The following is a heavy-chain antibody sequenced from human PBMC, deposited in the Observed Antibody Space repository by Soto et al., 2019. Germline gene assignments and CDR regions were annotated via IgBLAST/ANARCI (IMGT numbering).Heavy chain of an antibody. CDR3: AKGRSYYYYYGVDV. J-gene: IGHJ6*02. CDR1: GFTYSTYT. Sequence: PGGSLRLSCAASGFTYSTYTMHWVRQAPGKGLEWVAVISYDGNNKFYADSVKGRFTISRDNSKSTLYLQMNSLRAEDTALYYCAKGRSYYYYYGVDVWGQGTTVTSP. CDR2: ISYDGNNK. V-gene: IGHV3-30-3*01.